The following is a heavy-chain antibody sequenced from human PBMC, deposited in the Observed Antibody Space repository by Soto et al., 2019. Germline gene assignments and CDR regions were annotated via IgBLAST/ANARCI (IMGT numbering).Heavy chain of an antibody. J-gene: IGHJ4*02. V-gene: IGHV1-8*01. Sequence: QVQLVQSGAEVTKPGASVKVSCKASGYTFRDHDINWVRQSSGQGPEWLGWMNPNSGDTGYAQNFQGRATMTRHTSKRTAYRELSSLRSEDTAVYYCARVGGNWNADYFDYWGQGTLVTVSS. D-gene: IGHD1-1*01. CDR1: GYTFRDHD. CDR3: ARVGGNWNADYFDY. CDR2: MNPNSGDT.